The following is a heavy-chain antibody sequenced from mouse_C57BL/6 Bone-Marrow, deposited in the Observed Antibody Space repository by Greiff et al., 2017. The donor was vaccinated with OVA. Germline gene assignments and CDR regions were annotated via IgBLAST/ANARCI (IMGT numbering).Heavy chain of an antibody. Sequence: VQLKESGAELVRPGASVKLSCTASGFNIKDDYMHWVKQRPEQGLEWIGWIDPENGDTEYASKFQGKATITADTSSNTAYLQLSSLTSEDTAVYYCTTLDGYFAYWGQGTLVTVSA. D-gene: IGHD2-3*01. V-gene: IGHV14-4*01. J-gene: IGHJ3*01. CDR1: GFNIKDDY. CDR3: TTLDGYFAY. CDR2: IDPENGDT.